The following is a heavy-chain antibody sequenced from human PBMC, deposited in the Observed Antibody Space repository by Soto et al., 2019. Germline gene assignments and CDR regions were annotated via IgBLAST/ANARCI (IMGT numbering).Heavy chain of an antibody. CDR2: IKQDGSEK. J-gene: IGHJ4*02. Sequence: WGSLRLSCAASGFTFSSYWMSWVRQAPGKGLEWVANIKQDGSEKYYVDSVKGRFTISRDNAKNSLYLQMNSLRAEDTAVYYCARAGDHDYGDYFDYWGQGTLVTVSS. CDR3: ARAGDHDYGDYFDY. CDR1: GFTFSSYW. V-gene: IGHV3-7*01. D-gene: IGHD4-17*01.